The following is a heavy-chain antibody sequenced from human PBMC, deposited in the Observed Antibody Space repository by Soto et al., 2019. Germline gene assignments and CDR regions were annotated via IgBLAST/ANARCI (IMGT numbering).Heavy chain of an antibody. CDR3: ARGRDGYNYS. Sequence: PSENLSLTCTVSAGTVRRDNHFLCWIRPPPGKVLEWIGYIYNSGSTNYNPSLKSRLTISVDTSKNQFSLKLSSVTAADTAVYYCARGRDGYNYSWGQGTLVTVS. D-gene: IGHD5-12*01. CDR1: AGTVRRDNHF. V-gene: IGHV4-61*01. J-gene: IGHJ4*02. CDR2: IYNSGST.